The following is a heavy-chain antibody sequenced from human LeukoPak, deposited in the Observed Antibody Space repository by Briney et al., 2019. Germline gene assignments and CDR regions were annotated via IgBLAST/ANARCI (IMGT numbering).Heavy chain of an antibody. D-gene: IGHD6-13*01. J-gene: IGHJ4*02. CDR2: ISTSSSTI. CDR1: GFTFSSYS. CDR3: ARGYRVAAAADY. V-gene: IGHV3-48*04. Sequence: PGGSLRLSCTASGFTFSSYSMSWVRQAPGQGLEWIGCISTSSSTIYYAETLKGRVTISRDTSTNSLYLQMNSLRAEDTAVYHCARGYRVAAAADYWGQAALVTDSP.